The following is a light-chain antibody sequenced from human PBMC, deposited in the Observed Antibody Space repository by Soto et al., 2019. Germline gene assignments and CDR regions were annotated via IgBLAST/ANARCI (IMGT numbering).Light chain of an antibody. CDR2: AAS. CDR3: QQLNSYPPFT. CDR1: QGISSY. J-gene: IGKJ3*01. Sequence: DIQLTQSPSFLSASVGDRVTITCRASQGISSYLAWYRQKPGKAPKLLIYAASTLQSGVPSRFSGSGSGTEFTLTISSLQPEDFATYYCQQLNSYPPFTFGPGTKVDIK. V-gene: IGKV1-9*01.